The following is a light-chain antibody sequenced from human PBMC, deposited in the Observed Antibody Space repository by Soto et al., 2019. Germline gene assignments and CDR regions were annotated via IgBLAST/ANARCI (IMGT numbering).Light chain of an antibody. V-gene: IGKV1-5*03. CDR1: QTISSW. CDR2: KTS. J-gene: IGKJ1*01. Sequence: DIQMTQSPSTLSGSVGDSVTITCRASQTISSWLAWYQQKPGKAPKLLIYKTSTLKSGVPSRFSGGGSGTEFTLTISSLQPDDFAAYYCQHYNSYSEAFGQGTKVEIK. CDR3: QHYNSYSEA.